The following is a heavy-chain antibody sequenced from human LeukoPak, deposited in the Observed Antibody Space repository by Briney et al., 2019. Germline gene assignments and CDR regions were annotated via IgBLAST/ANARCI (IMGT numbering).Heavy chain of an antibody. CDR2: IKEDGSEK. CDR1: GFMFSSYW. V-gene: IGHV3-7*01. CDR3: AELGITMIGGV. J-gene: IGHJ6*04. Sequence: GGALRLSCAASGFMFSSYWMSWVRQAPGKGLECVADIKEDGSEKSYVDSVTGRFTTSRDNAKNSLYLQMNSLRAEDTDVYYCAELGITMIGGVWGNGTTVTISS. D-gene: IGHD3-10*02.